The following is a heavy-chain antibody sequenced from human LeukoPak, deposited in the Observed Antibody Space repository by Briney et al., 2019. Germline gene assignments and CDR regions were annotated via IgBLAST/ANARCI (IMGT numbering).Heavy chain of an antibody. D-gene: IGHD3-3*01. CDR1: GFTFSSYE. V-gene: IGHV3-48*03. J-gene: IGHJ4*02. CDR2: ISSSGSTI. Sequence: GGSLRLSCAASGFTFSSYEMNWVRQAPGKGLEWVSYISSSGSTIYYADSVKGRFTISRDNAKNSLYLQMNSLRAEATAVYYCASTGRGDFWSGYDYFDYWGQGTLVTVSS. CDR3: ASTGRGDFWSGYDYFDY.